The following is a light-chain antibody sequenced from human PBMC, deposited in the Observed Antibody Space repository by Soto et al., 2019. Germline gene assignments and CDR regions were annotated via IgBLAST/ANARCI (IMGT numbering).Light chain of an antibody. CDR2: EVT. V-gene: IGLV2-14*01. CDR3: NSKRTTASLV. J-gene: IGLJ1*01. CDR1: TSDVGGYNY. Sequence: QSVLTQPASVSGSPGQSITISCTGTTSDVGGYNYVSWYQQHPGKAPKLMIYEVTNRPSGVSNRLSGSKSANTASLTISGLQAEDEADYYCNSKRTTASLVFGTGTKVTVL.